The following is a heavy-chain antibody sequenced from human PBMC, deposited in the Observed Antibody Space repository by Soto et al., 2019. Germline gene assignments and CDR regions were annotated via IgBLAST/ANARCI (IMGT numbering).Heavy chain of an antibody. CDR3: ARAASGYDYPFDY. D-gene: IGHD5-12*01. J-gene: IGHJ4*02. V-gene: IGHV4-30-2*01. CDR1: GGSISSGGYS. CDR2: IYHSGST. Sequence: SETLSLTCAVSGGSISSGGYSWSWIRQPPGKGLEWIGYIYHSGSTYYNPSLKSRVTISVDRPKNQFSLKLSSATAADTAVYYCARAASGYDYPFDYWGQGTLVTVSS.